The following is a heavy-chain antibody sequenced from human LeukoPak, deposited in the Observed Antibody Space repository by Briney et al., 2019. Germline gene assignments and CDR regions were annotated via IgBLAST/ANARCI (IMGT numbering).Heavy chain of an antibody. CDR2: IIPIFGTA. Sequence: ASVKVSCKASGGTFSSYAISWVRQAPGQGLEWMGGIIPIFGTANYAQKFQRRVTITADESTSTAYMELSSLRSEDTAVYYCARDQIGGDAGGSSRVDYWGQGTLVTVSS. CDR1: GGTFSSYA. D-gene: IGHD2-21*02. CDR3: ARDQIGGDAGGSSRVDY. J-gene: IGHJ4*02. V-gene: IGHV1-69*13.